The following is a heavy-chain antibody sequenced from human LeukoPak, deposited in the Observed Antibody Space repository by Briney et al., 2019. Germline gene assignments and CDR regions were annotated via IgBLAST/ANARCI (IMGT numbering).Heavy chain of an antibody. CDR1: GGSISSGGYY. V-gene: IGHV4-30-2*01. CDR3: ARDNSWGGPHAFDI. Sequence: PSQTLSLTCTVSGGSISSGGYYWSWIRQPPGKGLEWIGYIYHSGSTYYNPSLKSRVTISVDRSKNQFSLKLSSVTAADTAVYYCARDNSWGGPHAFDIWGQGTMVTVSS. J-gene: IGHJ3*02. CDR2: IYHSGST. D-gene: IGHD3-10*01.